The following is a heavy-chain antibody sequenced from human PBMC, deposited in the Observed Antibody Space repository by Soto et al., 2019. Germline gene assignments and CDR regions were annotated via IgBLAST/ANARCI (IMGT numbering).Heavy chain of an antibody. CDR3: ARIAAAGTSIDY. CDR2: IYHSGST. Sequence: QVQLQESGPGLVKPSGTLSLTCAVSGGSISSSNWWSWVRQPPGKGLEWIGEIYHSGSTNYNPSPXSXXTISVDKSKNQFSLKLSSVTAADTAVYYCARIAAAGTSIDYWGQGTLVTVSS. J-gene: IGHJ4*02. V-gene: IGHV4-4*02. D-gene: IGHD6-13*01. CDR1: GGSISSSNW.